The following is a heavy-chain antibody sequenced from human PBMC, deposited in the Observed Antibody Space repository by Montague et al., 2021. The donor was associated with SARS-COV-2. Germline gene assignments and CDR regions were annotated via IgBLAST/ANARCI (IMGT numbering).Heavy chain of an antibody. J-gene: IGHJ4*02. Sequence: SLRLSCAATGFTFRTYWMSWVRQAPGKGLEWVANIKEDGGETYYVDSVKGRFTISRDNAKNSLYLQMNSLRAEDTAVYYCARGNYDNSGHYPAYYFDNWGQGTLVTVSS. V-gene: IGHV3-7*01. CDR3: ARGNYDNSGHYPAYYFDN. D-gene: IGHD3-22*01. CDR2: IKEDGGET. CDR1: GFTFRTYW.